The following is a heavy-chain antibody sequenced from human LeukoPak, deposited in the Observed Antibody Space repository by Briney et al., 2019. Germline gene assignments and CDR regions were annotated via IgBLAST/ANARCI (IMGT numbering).Heavy chain of an antibody. Sequence: GGSLRLSCAASGFTFSDYYMSWIRQAPERGLEWLSYISKNGKTIYYADPVKGRFTISRDNAKKSVYLQMNSLRAEDTAVYYCATTGLLGDIPWGQGTLVTVSS. CDR3: ATTGLLGDIP. CDR1: GFTFSDYY. J-gene: IGHJ5*02. CDR2: ISKNGKTI. V-gene: IGHV3-11*01. D-gene: IGHD2-21*01.